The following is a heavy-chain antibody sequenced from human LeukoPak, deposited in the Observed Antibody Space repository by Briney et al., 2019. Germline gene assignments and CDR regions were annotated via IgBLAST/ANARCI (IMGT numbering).Heavy chain of an antibody. J-gene: IGHJ4*02. CDR3: ARGGVGRITGIPFDY. CDR2: IIPIFGTA. CDR1: GGTFSSYA. V-gene: IGHV1-69*13. D-gene: IGHD1-20*01. Sequence: SVKVSCKASGGTFSSYAISWVRQAPGQGLEWMGGIIPIFGTANYAQKFQGRVTITADESTSTAYMELSSLRSEDTAVYYCARGGVGRITGIPFDYWGQGTLVTVSS.